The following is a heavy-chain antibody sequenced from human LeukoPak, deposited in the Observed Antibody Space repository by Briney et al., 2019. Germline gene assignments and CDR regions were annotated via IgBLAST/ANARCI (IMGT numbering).Heavy chain of an antibody. D-gene: IGHD2-21*01. Sequence: SETLSLTCTVSGGSLSGYYWNWIRQPPGKGLEWIGYIYYSGTTKYNPSLKSRVTISVDTSKSQLTLKLSSVTAADTAVYYCARGSIVVVGAFDIWGQGTMVTVSS. CDR3: ARGSIVVVGAFDI. V-gene: IGHV4-59*12. J-gene: IGHJ3*02. CDR1: GGSLSGYY. CDR2: IYYSGTT.